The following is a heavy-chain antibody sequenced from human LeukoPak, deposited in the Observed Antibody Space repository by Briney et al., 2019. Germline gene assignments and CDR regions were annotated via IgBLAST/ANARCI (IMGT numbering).Heavy chain of an antibody. V-gene: IGHV3-23*01. CDR1: GFTFSSYA. CDR3: ARAKRGGYLYYYYYYMDV. J-gene: IGHJ6*03. D-gene: IGHD3-22*01. CDR2: ISGSGGST. Sequence: PGGSLRLSCAASGFTFSSYAMSWVRQAPGKGLEWVSSISGSGGSTYYADSVKGRFTISRDNAKNSLYLQMNSLRAEDTAVYYCARAKRGGYLYYYYYYMDVWGKGTTVTVSS.